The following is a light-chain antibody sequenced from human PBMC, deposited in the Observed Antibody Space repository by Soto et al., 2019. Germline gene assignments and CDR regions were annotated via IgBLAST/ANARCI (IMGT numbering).Light chain of an antibody. V-gene: IGKV3-20*01. Sequence: EIVLTQSPGTLSLSPGERATLSCRASQSVSSSYLAWYQQKPGQAPRLLIYGASIRATGIPDRFSGSGSGTDFTLTISRLEPEDFAVYYCQQYGSSPGTFGQGTKAEIK. CDR1: QSVSSSY. J-gene: IGKJ1*01. CDR3: QQYGSSPGT. CDR2: GAS.